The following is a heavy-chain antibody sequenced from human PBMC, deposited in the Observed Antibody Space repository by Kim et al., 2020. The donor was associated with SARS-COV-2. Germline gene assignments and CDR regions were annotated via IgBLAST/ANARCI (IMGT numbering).Heavy chain of an antibody. J-gene: IGHJ4*02. CDR1: GFTFSSYD. CDR3: ARRYYDSSGFSHFDY. Sequence: GGSLRLSCAASGFTFSSYDMHWVRQVIGKGLEWVSGIGTAGDTYYAASVKGRFSISREDVENSLDLQMNSLRAGDTAVYYCARRYYDSSGFSHFDYWGQGTLVTVSS. D-gene: IGHD3-22*01. CDR2: IGTAGDT. V-gene: IGHV3-13*01.